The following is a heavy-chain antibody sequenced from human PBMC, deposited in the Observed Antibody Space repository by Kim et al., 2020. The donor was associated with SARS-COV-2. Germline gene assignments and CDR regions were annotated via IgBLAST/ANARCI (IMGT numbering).Heavy chain of an antibody. Sequence: GGSLRLSCVGSGFTFSNYAMSWVRQAPGKGLEWVSGMSGSGNGIYYADSVKGRFTISRENSQNTLYLQMNSLRAEDTAAYYCSASRGFDAFDIWGQG. V-gene: IGHV3-23*01. J-gene: IGHJ3*02. D-gene: IGHD3-22*01. CDR1: GFTFSNYA. CDR2: MSGSGNGI. CDR3: SASRGFDAFDI.